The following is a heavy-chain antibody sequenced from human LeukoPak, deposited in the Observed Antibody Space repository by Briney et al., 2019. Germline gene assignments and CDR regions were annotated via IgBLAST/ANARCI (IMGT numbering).Heavy chain of an antibody. CDR1: GFTFSSYT. D-gene: IGHD4-23*01. CDR3: ARTSFSDYGGNWHFDL. V-gene: IGHV3-48*04. CDR2: IGTSSTTI. J-gene: IGHJ2*01. Sequence: QPGGSLRLSCAASGFTFSSYTMNWVRQPPGKGLEWVSNIGTSSTTIYYADSVKGRFTISRDNAKNSLYLQMNSLRAEDTAVYYCARTSFSDYGGNWHFDLWGRGTLVTVSS.